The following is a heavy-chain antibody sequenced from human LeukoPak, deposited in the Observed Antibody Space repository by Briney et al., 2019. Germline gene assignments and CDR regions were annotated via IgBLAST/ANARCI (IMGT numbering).Heavy chain of an antibody. CDR3: ARDIPLLGNYYYSSSWQRPPFDY. Sequence: ASVKVSCKASGYTFTSYGISWVRQAPGQGLEWMGWISAYNGNTNYAQKLQGRVTMTTDTSTSTAYMELGSLRSDDTAVYYCARDIPLLGNYYYSSSWQRPPFDYWGQGTLVTVSS. D-gene: IGHD6-13*01. CDR1: GYTFTSYG. J-gene: IGHJ4*02. V-gene: IGHV1-18*01. CDR2: ISAYNGNT.